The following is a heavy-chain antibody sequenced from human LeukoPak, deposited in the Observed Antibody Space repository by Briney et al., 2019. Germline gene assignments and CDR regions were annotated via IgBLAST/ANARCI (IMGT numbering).Heavy chain of an antibody. CDR1: GFTFSSYW. J-gene: IGHJ4*02. CDR3: ARDFVGGDYVAAYFDY. CDR2: IKQDGSEK. Sequence: PGGSLRLSCAASGFTFSSYWMSWVRQAPGKGLEWVANIKQDGSEKYYVDSVKGRFTISRDNAKNSLYLQMNSLRAEDTAVYYCARDFVGGDYVAAYFDYWGEGTLVTVSS. V-gene: IGHV3-7*01. D-gene: IGHD4-17*01.